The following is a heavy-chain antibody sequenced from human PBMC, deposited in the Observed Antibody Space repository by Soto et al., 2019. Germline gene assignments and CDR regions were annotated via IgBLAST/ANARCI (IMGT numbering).Heavy chain of an antibody. CDR1: GGSISSSNW. CDR3: ARARSTYYYDSSGSTYDY. CDR2: IYHSGST. Sequence: SETLSLTCAVSGGSISSSNWWSWVRQPPGKGLEWIGEIYHSGSTNYNPSLKSRVTISVDKSKNQFSLKLSSVTAADTAVYYCARARSTYYYDSSGSTYDYWGQGTLVTVSS. J-gene: IGHJ4*02. D-gene: IGHD3-22*01. V-gene: IGHV4-4*02.